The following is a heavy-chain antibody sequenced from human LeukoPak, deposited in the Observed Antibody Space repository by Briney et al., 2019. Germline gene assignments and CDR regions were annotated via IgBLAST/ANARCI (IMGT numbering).Heavy chain of an antibody. V-gene: IGHV3-21*01. CDR1: GFTFSSYS. CDR3: ARDGYYDFWSGYSTNFDY. D-gene: IGHD3-3*01. J-gene: IGHJ4*02. CDR2: ISSSSSYI. Sequence: EPGGSLRLSCAASGFTFSSYSMNWVRQAPGKGLEWVSSISSSSSYIYYADSVKGRFTISRDNAKNSLYLQMNSLRAEDTAVYYCARDGYYDFWSGYSTNFDYWGQGTLVTVSS.